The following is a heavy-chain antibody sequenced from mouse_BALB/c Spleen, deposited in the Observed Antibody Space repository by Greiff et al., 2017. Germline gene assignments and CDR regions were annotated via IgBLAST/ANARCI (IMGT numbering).Heavy chain of an antibody. Sequence: VKLMESGAELVRPGSSVKISCKASGYAFSSYWMNWVKQRPGQGLEWIGQIYPGDGDTNYNGKFKGKATLTADKSSSTAYMQLSSLTSEDSAVYFCARKGAYYGSSYDAMDYWGQGTSVTVSS. CDR3: ARKGAYYGSSYDAMDY. D-gene: IGHD1-1*01. V-gene: IGHV1-80*01. CDR1: GYAFSSYW. J-gene: IGHJ4*01. CDR2: IYPGDGDT.